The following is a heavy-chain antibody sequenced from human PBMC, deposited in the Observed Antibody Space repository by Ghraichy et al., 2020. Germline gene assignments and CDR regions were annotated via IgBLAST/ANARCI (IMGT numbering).Heavy chain of an antibody. J-gene: IGHJ5*02. CDR1: GGSFSGSD. Sequence: SETLSLTCAVYGGSFSGSDWSWIRQPPGMGLEWIGEVNDSGSTTYNPSLNSRVTISLDTSKNQFSLKLTSVTAADTACARGQRGLTVLVPAARPLHWFDPWGQGTLVPVSS. CDR2: VNDSGST. V-gene: IGHV4-34*01. CDR3: QRGLTVLVPAARPLHWFDP. D-gene: IGHD2-2*01.